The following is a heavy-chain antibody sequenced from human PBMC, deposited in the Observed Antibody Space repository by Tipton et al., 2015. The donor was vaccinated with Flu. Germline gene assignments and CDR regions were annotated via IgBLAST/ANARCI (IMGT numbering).Heavy chain of an antibody. V-gene: IGHV1-8*02. Sequence: QLVQSGAEVKKPGASVKVSCKASGYTFNNYDINWVRQATGRGLEWMGWMNPKSGNAGYALKFRGRVTMTRDTSISTVYMELSSLRSDDTAVYYCARPTRRSSSESLDYWDQGTLVTVSS. CDR1: GYTFNNYD. J-gene: IGHJ4*02. D-gene: IGHD6-6*01. CDR2: MNPKSGNA. CDR3: ARPTRRSSSESLDY.